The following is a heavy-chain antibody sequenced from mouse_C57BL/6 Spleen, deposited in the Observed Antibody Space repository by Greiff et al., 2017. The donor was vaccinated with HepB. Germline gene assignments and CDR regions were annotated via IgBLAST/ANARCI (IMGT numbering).Heavy chain of an antibody. CDR1: GFTFSSYG. Sequence: EVQLVESGGDLVKPGGSLKLSCAASGFTFSSYGMSWVRQTPDKRLEWVATISSGGSYTYYPDSVKGRFTISRDNAKNTLYLQMSSLKSEDTAMYYCARYYDYDRGYAMDYWGQRTSVTVSS. CDR3: ARYYDYDRGYAMDY. J-gene: IGHJ4*01. D-gene: IGHD2-4*01. V-gene: IGHV5-6*01. CDR2: ISSGGSYT.